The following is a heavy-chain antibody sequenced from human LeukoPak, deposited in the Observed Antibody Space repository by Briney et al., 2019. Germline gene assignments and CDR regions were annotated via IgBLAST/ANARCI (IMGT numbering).Heavy chain of an antibody. CDR3: AKDLGWFDP. CDR2: ISYDGSSK. D-gene: IGHD1-26*01. J-gene: IGHJ5*02. CDR1: GFTFSSYA. Sequence: GGSLRLSCSASGFTFSSYAMHWVRQAPGKGLEWVAVISYDGSSKSYADSVKGRFTISRDNSKNTLSLQMNSLRAEDTAMYYCAKDLGWFDPWGQGTLVTVSS. V-gene: IGHV3-30*04.